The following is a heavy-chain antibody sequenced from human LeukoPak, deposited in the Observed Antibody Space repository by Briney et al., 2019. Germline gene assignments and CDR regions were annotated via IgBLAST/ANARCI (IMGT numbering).Heavy chain of an antibody. J-gene: IGHJ4*02. CDR1: GFTFSSYA. CDR3: AKGSGSYKGIDY. V-gene: IGHV3-23*01. D-gene: IGHD3-10*01. Sequence: PGGSLRLSCAASGFTFSSYAMSWVRQAPGKGLEWVSAISGSGGSTYYADSVEGRFTISRDNSKNTLYLQMNSLRAEDTAIYYCAKGSGSYKGIDYWGQGTLVTVSS. CDR2: ISGSGGST.